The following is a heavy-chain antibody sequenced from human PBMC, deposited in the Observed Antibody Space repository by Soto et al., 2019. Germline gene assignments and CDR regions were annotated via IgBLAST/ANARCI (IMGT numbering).Heavy chain of an antibody. CDR2: ISSSGSTI. J-gene: IGHJ4*02. CDR3: AREGVTHFDY. CDR1: GFTFSSYE. D-gene: IGHD2-21*02. V-gene: IGHV3-48*03. Sequence: XGSLRLSCAASGFTFSSYEMNWVRQAPGKGLEWVSYISSSGSTIYYADSVKGRFTISRDNAKNSLYLQMNSLRAEDTAVYYCAREGVTHFDYWGQGTLVTVSS.